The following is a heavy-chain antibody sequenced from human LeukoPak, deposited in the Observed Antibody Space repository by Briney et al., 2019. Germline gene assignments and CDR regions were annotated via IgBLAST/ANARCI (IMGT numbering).Heavy chain of an antibody. CDR3: ARPSYYFASGSPRDHAFDI. J-gene: IGHJ3*02. CDR2: ISSSSIYT. D-gene: IGHD3-10*01. Sequence: PGGSLRLSCAASGFIFSDYYMSWIRQAPGKGLEWLSYISSSSIYTSYADSVKGRFTISRDNAKNSLYLQLNSLRAEDTAVYYCARPSYYFASGSPRDHAFDIWGQGTMVTVSS. CDR1: GFIFSDYY. V-gene: IGHV3-11*03.